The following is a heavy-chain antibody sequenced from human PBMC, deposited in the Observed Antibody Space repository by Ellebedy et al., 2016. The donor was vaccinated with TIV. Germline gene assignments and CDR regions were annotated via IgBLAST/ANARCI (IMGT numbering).Heavy chain of an antibody. CDR2: INPSGGST. CDR3: ARGGPGGSRDGFIVDQ. V-gene: IGHV1-46*01. D-gene: IGHD5-24*01. Sequence: AASVTVSCKASGYTFTSYYMHWVRQAPGQGLEWMGIINPSGGSTSYAQKFQGRVIMTRDTSTSTVYMELSSLRSEDTAVYYCARGGPGGSRDGFIVDQWGQGTLVTVSS. J-gene: IGHJ5*02. CDR1: GYTFTSYY.